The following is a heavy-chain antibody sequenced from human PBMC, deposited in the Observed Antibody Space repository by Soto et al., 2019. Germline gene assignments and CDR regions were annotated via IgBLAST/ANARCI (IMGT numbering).Heavy chain of an antibody. Sequence: QVQLQESGPGLVKPSETLSLTCTVSGVSISTYYLTWIRQPPGKGLEWIGQVFYSGNTKYNPSLKSRVTISVDAWRNQISLRLSSVTAADTAMYYCASRDYNEAFDIWGQGTLFTVSS. V-gene: IGHV4-59*01. CDR2: VFYSGNT. CDR1: GVSISTYY. CDR3: ASRDYNEAFDI. J-gene: IGHJ3*02. D-gene: IGHD4-4*01.